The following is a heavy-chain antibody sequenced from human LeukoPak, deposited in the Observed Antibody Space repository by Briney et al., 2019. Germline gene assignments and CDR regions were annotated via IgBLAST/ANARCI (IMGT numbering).Heavy chain of an antibody. CDR1: GFTFNSYG. CDR3: ARDYGGNSYCDY. J-gene: IGHJ4*02. V-gene: IGHV3-30*03. Sequence: GRSLRLSCAASGFTFNSYGMHWVRQAPGKGLEWVAVISYDGSNKYYADSAKGRFTISRDNSKNTLYLQMNSLRAEDTAVYYCARDYGGNSYCDYWGQGTLVTVSS. CDR2: ISYDGSNK. D-gene: IGHD4-23*01.